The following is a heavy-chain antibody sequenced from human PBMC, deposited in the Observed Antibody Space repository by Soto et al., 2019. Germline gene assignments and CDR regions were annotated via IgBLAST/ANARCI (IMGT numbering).Heavy chain of an antibody. V-gene: IGHV4-61*01. CDR1: GGSVSSGSYY. CDR3: ASYSSGWYDVSY. J-gene: IGHJ4*02. Sequence: QVQLQESGPGLVKPSETLSLTCTVSGGSVSSGSYYWSWIRQPPGKGLEWIGYIYYSGSTNYNPSLKSRVTISVETSKNQFSLKLSSVTAADTAVYYCASYSSGWYDVSYWGQGTLVTVSS. CDR2: IYYSGST. D-gene: IGHD6-19*01.